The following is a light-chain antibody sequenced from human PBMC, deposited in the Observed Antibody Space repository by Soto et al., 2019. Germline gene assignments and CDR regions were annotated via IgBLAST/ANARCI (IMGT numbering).Light chain of an antibody. CDR2: AAS. V-gene: IGKV1-27*01. Sequence: DIQMTQSPSSLSASVGDRVTITCRASQGISNFLAWYQQKPGQVPKLLISAASTLQSGVPSRFSGSGSGTDFTLTITSLQPEYVATYYCQKYSSVITFGQGTRLEIK. CDR1: QGISNF. CDR3: QKYSSVIT. J-gene: IGKJ5*01.